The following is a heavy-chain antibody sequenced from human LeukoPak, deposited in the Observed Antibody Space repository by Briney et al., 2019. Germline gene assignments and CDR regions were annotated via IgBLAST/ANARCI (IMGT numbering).Heavy chain of an antibody. J-gene: IGHJ3*02. V-gene: IGHV3-53*01. CDR2: IYSDNT. CDR1: GFTVSSNS. Sequence: GGSLRLSCTVSGFTVSSNSMSWVRQAPGKGVEWVSFIYSDNTHYSDSVKGRFTISRDNSKNTLYLQMNSLRAEDTAVFYCARLGVTQDAFDIWGQGTMVTVSS. CDR3: ARLGVTQDAFDI. D-gene: IGHD3-10*01.